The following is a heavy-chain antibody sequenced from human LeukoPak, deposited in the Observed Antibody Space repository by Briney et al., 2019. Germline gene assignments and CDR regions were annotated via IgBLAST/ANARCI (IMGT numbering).Heavy chain of an antibody. CDR2: IDPSHSYT. CDR1: GYSFTSYW. V-gene: IGHV5-10-1*01. CDR3: ARHEDSSKNWFDP. J-gene: IGHJ5*02. Sequence: GESLKISCKGSGYSFTSYWISWVRQMPGKGLEWMGRIDPSHSYTNYSPSFQGHVTISADKSISTAYLQWSSLKASDTAMYYCARHEDSSKNWFDPWGQGTLVTVSS. D-gene: IGHD6-6*01.